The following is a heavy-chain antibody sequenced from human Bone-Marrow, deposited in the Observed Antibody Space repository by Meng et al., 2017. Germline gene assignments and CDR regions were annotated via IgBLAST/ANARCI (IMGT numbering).Heavy chain of an antibody. CDR2: ISSSSSYI. Sequence: GGSLRLSCAASGFTFSSYSMNWVRQAPGKGLEWVSSISSSSSYIYYADSVKGRFTISRDNAKNSLYLQMNSLRAEDTAAYYCARDPVTMIVALSNDAFDIWGQGTMVTVSS. J-gene: IGHJ3*02. CDR1: GFTFSSYS. V-gene: IGHV3-21*01. CDR3: ARDPVTMIVALSNDAFDI. D-gene: IGHD3-22*01.